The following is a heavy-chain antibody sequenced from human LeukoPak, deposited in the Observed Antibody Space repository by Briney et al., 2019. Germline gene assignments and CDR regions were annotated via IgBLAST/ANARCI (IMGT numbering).Heavy chain of an antibody. V-gene: IGHV3-21*01. CDR1: GFTFSSYS. J-gene: IGHJ3*02. CDR2: ISSSSSYI. Sequence: GGSLRLSCAAPGFTFSSYSMNWVRQAPGKGLEWVSSISSSSSYIYYADSVKGRFTISRDNAKNSLYLQMNSLRAEDTAVYYCARDYYYDSSGYSGSAFDIWGQGTMVTVSS. CDR3: ARDYYYDSSGYSGSAFDI. D-gene: IGHD3-22*01.